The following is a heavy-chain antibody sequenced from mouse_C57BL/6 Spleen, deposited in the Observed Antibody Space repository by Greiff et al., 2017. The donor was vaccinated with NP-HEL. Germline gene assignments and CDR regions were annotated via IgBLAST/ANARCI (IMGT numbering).Heavy chain of an antibody. CDR2: IYPSDSET. J-gene: IGHJ4*01. D-gene: IGHD2-2*01. CDR3: TNGLRGAMDY. CDR1: GYTFTSYW. V-gene: IGHV1-61*01. Sequence: QVQLQQPGAELVRPGSSVKLSCKASGYTFTSYWMDWVKQRPGQGLEWIGNIYPSDSETHYNQKFKDKATLTVDKSSSTAYMQLSSLTSEDSAVYYCTNGLRGAMDYWGQGTSVTVSS.